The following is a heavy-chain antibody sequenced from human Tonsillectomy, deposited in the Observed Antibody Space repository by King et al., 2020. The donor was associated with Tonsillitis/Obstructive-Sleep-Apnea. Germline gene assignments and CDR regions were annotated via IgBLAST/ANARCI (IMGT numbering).Heavy chain of an antibody. CDR3: ARHCRGYFDYYMDV. CDR1: GGSISSYY. D-gene: IGHD3-10*01. V-gene: IGHV4-59*08. Sequence: QLQESGPGLVKPSETLSLTCTVSGGSISSYYWSWIRQPPGKGLEWIGYIYYSGSTNYNPSLKSRVTISVDTSKNQFSLKLSAVTAADTAVYYCARHCRGYFDYYMDVWGKGTTVTVSS. CDR2: IYYSGST. J-gene: IGHJ6*03.